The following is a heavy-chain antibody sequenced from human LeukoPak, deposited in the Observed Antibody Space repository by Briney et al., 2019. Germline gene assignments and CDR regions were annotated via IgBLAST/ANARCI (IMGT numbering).Heavy chain of an antibody. CDR2: INHSGSA. V-gene: IGHV4-34*01. Sequence: SETLSLTCPGYGDSFSVYYWSCLRQPPRKGLEWIGEINHSGSANYNPSLKSRVTISVDTSKNQFSLKLSSVTAADTAVYYCARGRDVLLEDTPVGYNWCVPGGRETLVTVSS. CDR3: ARGRDVLLEDTPVGYNWCVP. CDR1: GDSFSVYY. J-gene: IGHJ5*02. D-gene: IGHD5-18*01.